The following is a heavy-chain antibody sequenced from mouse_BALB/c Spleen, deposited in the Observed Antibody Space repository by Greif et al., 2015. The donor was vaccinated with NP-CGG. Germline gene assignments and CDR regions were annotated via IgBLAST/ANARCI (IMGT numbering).Heavy chain of an antibody. Sequence: VMLVESGPGLVAPSQSLSITCTVSGFSLTGYGVNWVRQPPGKGLEWLGMIWGDGSTDYNSALKSRLSISKDNSKSQVFLKMNSLQTDDTARYYCARDRYESPYYFDYWGQGTTLTVSS. CDR2: IWGDGST. J-gene: IGHJ2*01. CDR3: ARDRYESPYYFDY. D-gene: IGHD2-14*01. CDR1: GFSLTGYG. V-gene: IGHV2-6-7*01.